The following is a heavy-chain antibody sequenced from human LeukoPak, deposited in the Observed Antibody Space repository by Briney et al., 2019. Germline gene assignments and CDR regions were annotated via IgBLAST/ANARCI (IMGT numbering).Heavy chain of an antibody. D-gene: IGHD1-26*01. V-gene: IGHV3-43*01. CDR2: ITWDGGST. J-gene: IGHJ3*02. Sequence: SGGSLRLSCAASGFTFDDYTMHWVRHAPGKGLEWVSLITWDGGSTYYADSVKGRFTISRNNSKNPLYLQMNRLRTEDTALYYCAKDRTVGEWELQQGAFDIWGQGTMVTVSS. CDR3: AKDRTVGEWELQQGAFDI. CDR1: GFTFDDYT.